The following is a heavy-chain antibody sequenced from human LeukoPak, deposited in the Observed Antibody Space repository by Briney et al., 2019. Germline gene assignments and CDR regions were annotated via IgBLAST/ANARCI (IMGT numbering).Heavy chain of an antibody. D-gene: IGHD2-21*02. CDR3: ARAFRYCGGDCLKFPFDI. J-gene: IGHJ3*02. CDR2: IIPIFGTA. CDR1: GGTFSSYA. Sequence: GASVKVSCKASGGTFSSYAISWVRQAPGQGLEWMGGIIPIFGTANYAQKFQGRVTITADESTSTAYMELSSLRSEDTAVYYCARAFRYCGGDCLKFPFDIWGQGTMVTVSS. V-gene: IGHV1-69*13.